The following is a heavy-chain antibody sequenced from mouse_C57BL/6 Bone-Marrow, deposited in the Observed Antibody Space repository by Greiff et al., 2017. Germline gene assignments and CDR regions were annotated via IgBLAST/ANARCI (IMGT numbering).Heavy chain of an antibody. CDR2: TWSGGST. Sequence: QVQLQPSVPGLVQPSQSLSTTCTVSGFSLTSHGVHWVRQSPGKGLEWPGVTWSGGSTDYNAAFISRLSISKDNSKSQVFFKMNSLQADDTAIYYCARKGDDYDGAGFDYRGQSTTLTYSS. J-gene: IGHJ2*01. V-gene: IGHV2-2*01. CDR1: GFSLTSHG. D-gene: IGHD2-4*01. CDR3: ARKGDDYDGAGFDY.